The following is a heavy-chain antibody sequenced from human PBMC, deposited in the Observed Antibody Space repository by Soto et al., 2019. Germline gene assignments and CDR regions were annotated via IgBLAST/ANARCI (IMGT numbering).Heavy chain of an antibody. Sequence: LQESGPGLVKPSQTLSLTCFVSGYSITASGYYWSWIRHLPGKGLEWIGSFYSSGSIIYNPSLRSRVSISGDTSSNHFSMSLTSVTGADTGRYYCARMYSSGSGWFHPWGQGTLVTVSS. CDR3: ARMYSSGSGWFHP. J-gene: IGHJ5*02. CDR2: FYSSGSI. V-gene: IGHV4-31*03. D-gene: IGHD6-19*01. CDR1: GYSITASGYY.